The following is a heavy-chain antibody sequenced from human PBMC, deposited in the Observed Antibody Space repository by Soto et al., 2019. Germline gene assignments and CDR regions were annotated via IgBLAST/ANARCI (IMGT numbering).Heavy chain of an antibody. J-gene: IGHJ5*02. V-gene: IGHV1-69*06. CDR3: ARNRTFYDDRIGYYPLANWFDP. D-gene: IGHD3-22*01. CDR2: IIPVVGTP. CDR1: GGTFSIYT. Sequence: VQLVQSGAEVKKTGSSVKVSCKASGGTFSIYTINWVRQAPGQGLEWMGAIIPVVGTPNYAQKFQGRVTRTTEKSTTTAYMELGSLRSEDTAVYYCARNRTFYDDRIGYYPLANWFDPWGQGTLVNVSS.